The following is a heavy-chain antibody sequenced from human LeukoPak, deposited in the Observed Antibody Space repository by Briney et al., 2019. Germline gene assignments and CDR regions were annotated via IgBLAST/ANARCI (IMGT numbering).Heavy chain of an antibody. J-gene: IGHJ6*02. CDR2: INPSGGST. CDR3: ARDEAMVYYYYGMDV. CDR1: GYTFTSYY. D-gene: IGHD5-18*01. Sequence: GASVTVSCTASGYTFTSYYMHWVRQAPGQGLEWMGIINPSGGSTSYAQKFQGRVTMTRDTSTSTVYMELSSLRSEDTAVYYCARDEAMVYYYYGMDVWGQGTTVTVSS. V-gene: IGHV1-46*01.